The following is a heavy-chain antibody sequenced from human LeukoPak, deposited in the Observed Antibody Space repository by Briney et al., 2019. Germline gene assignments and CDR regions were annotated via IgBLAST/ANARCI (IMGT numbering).Heavy chain of an antibody. V-gene: IGHV3-48*04. CDR3: ASLRYYYDSSGYYSGAY. J-gene: IGHJ4*02. D-gene: IGHD3-22*01. Sequence: GGSLRLSCAASGFTFSGYSMNWVRQAPGRGLEWLSYISSGSRTIYYADSVKGRFTISRDNAKNSLYLQMNSLRAEDTAVYYCASLRYYYDSSGYYSGAYWGQGTLVTVSS. CDR1: GFTFSGYS. CDR2: ISSGSRTI.